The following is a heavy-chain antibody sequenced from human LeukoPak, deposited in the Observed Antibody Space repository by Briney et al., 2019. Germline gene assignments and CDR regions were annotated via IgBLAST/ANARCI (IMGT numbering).Heavy chain of an antibody. J-gene: IGHJ3*02. CDR3: ARAKLGGTLFDI. CDR1: GFTFSSYW. Sequence: GGSLRLSCAASGFTFSSYWMTWVRQAPGKGLEWVANIKQGGSERYYVDSVKGQFTISRDNAKNSLYLQMNSLRAEDTAVYYCARAKLGGTLFDIWGQGTMITVSS. D-gene: IGHD7-27*01. CDR2: IKQGGSER. V-gene: IGHV3-7*04.